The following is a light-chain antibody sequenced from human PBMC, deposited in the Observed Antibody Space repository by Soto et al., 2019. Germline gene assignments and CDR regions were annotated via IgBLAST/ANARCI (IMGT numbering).Light chain of an antibody. CDR1: QSISSW. CDR3: QQYNSYHT. Sequence: DIQMTQSPSTLSASVGDRVTITCRASQSISSWLAWYQQKPGKAPKLLIYKASSLESGVPSRFSGSGSGTEFILTISSLQPDDFATYYCQQYNSYHTFGQGTRLEIK. CDR2: KAS. V-gene: IGKV1-5*03. J-gene: IGKJ5*01.